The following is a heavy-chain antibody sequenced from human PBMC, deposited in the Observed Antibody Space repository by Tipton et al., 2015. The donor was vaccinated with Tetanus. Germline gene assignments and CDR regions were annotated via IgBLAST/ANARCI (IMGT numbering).Heavy chain of an antibody. Sequence: SLRLSCAASGFTVSSNYMTWVRQAPGKGLEWVSVIHSGGNTYYADSVKGRFTISRDNSKNTLYLQMNSLRAEDTAVYYCARTQPIGWYFDLWGRGTLLTVSS. CDR2: IHSGGNT. J-gene: IGHJ2*01. V-gene: IGHV3-53*01. D-gene: IGHD1-1*01. CDR3: ARTQPIGWYFDL. CDR1: GFTVSSNY.